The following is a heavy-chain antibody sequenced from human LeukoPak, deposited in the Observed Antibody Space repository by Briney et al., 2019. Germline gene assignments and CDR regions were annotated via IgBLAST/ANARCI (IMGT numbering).Heavy chain of an antibody. CDR2: INPIADIA. CDR1: GGSFSRYT. Sequence: SVKVSCKASGGSFSRYTINWVRQAPGQGLEWMGGINPIADIASYAQKFLGRVTITADESTSTAYMELNSLRSEDTAVYYCARWGAAAGTEFYYYYYGMDVWGQGTTVTVSS. CDR3: ARWGAAAGTEFYYYYYGMDV. V-gene: IGHV1-69*10. J-gene: IGHJ6*02. D-gene: IGHD1/OR15-1a*01.